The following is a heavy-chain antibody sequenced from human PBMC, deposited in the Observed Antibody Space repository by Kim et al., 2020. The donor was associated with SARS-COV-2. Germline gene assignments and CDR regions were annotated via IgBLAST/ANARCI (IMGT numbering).Heavy chain of an antibody. D-gene: IGHD3-9*01. V-gene: IGHV4-31*03. CDR2: IYYSGST. J-gene: IGHJ3*02. CDR3: ATGDILTGYYRKSGAFDI. CDR1: GGSISSGGYY. Sequence: SETLSLTCTVSGGSISSGGYYWSWIRQHPGKGLEWIGYIYYSGSTYYNPSLKSRVTISVDTSKNQFSLKLSSVTAADTAVYYCATGDILTGYYRKSGAFDIWGQGTMVTVSS.